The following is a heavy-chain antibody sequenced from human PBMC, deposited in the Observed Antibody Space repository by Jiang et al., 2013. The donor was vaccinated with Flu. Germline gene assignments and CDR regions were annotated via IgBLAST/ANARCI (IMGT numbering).Heavy chain of an antibody. Sequence: FGTTNYAQKFQGRVTITADESTTTAYMELSSLTSEDTAVYYCAKDGTGYSSSWFDYWGQGTLITVSS. J-gene: IGHJ5*01. CDR2: FGTT. V-gene: IGHV1-69*01. D-gene: IGHD6-13*01. CDR3: AKDGTGYSSSWFDY.